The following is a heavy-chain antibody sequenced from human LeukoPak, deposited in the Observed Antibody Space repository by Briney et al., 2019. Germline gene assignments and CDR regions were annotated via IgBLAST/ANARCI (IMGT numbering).Heavy chain of an antibody. CDR1: GFTFSNDG. Sequence: GRSLRLSCAASGFTFSNDGMHWVRQAPGRGLEWVALISYDGSDKHYADSVKGRFTVSRDSSKNTLYLQMNSLSRDDTAVYYCVGVGGYDSSGFLDYWGQGTLVTVSS. V-gene: IGHV3-30*03. CDR2: ISYDGSDK. D-gene: IGHD3-22*01. J-gene: IGHJ4*02. CDR3: VGVGGYDSSGFLDY.